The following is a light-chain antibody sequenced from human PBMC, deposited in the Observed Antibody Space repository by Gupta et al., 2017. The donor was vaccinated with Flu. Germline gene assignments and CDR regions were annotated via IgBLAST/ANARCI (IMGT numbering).Light chain of an antibody. CDR1: ALAKKY. CDR3: YSTDSSGNHGV. V-gene: IGLV3-10*01. J-gene: IGLJ3*02. Sequence: GQTARITGSGDALAKKYAHWFQPKPGQAPVVVIYADSKRPSGIPERFSGSSSGTMATLTISGAQVEDEGDYFCYSTDSSGNHGVFGGGTNLTV. CDR2: ADS.